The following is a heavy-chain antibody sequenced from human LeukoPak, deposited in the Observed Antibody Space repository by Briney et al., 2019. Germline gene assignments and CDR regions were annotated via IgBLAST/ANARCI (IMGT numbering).Heavy chain of an antibody. Sequence: GGSLRLSCAASGFTFSSYEMNWVRQAPGKGLEWVSYISSSGSTIYYAYSVKGRFTISRDNAKNSLYLQMNSLRAEDTAVYYCARVGSSSWYSWFDPWGQGTLVTVSS. CDR1: GFTFSSYE. CDR2: ISSSGSTI. J-gene: IGHJ5*02. D-gene: IGHD6-13*01. V-gene: IGHV3-48*03. CDR3: ARVGSSSWYSWFDP.